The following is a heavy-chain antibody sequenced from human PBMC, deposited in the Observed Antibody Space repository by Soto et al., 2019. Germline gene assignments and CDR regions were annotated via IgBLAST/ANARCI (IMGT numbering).Heavy chain of an antibody. V-gene: IGHV4-31*03. CDR1: GGSISSGGYY. Sequence: PSETLSLTCTVSGGSISSGGYYWSWIRQHPGKGLEWIGYIYYSGSTYYNPSLKSRVTISVDTSKNQFSLKLSSVTAADTAVYYCARGGYSSSRATDYFDYWGQGTLVTVSS. D-gene: IGHD6-6*01. CDR2: IYYSGST. CDR3: ARGGYSSSRATDYFDY. J-gene: IGHJ4*02.